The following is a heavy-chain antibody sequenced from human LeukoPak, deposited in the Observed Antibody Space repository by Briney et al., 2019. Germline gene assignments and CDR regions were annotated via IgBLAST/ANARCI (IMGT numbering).Heavy chain of an antibody. J-gene: IGHJ6*02. CDR3: ALGTINKDYYFGMDV. Sequence: GGSLRLSCAASGFTFSDYYMTWIRQAPGKGLEWLSYISNSGSTVFYADSIMGRFTVSRDNAKRSLYLQIESLRGDDTAVCHCALGTINKDYYFGMDVWGQGTTVTVSS. CDR2: ISNSGSTV. CDR1: GFTFSDYY. V-gene: IGHV3-11*01. D-gene: IGHD2-8*01.